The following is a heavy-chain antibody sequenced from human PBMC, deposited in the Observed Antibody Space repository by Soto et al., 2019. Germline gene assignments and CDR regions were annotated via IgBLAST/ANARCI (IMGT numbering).Heavy chain of an antibody. J-gene: IGHJ4*02. CDR2: IYTSGST. D-gene: IGHD6-13*01. Sequence: SETLSLTCTVSGGSISSYYWSWIRQPAGKGLEWIGRIYTSGSTNYNPSLKSRVTMSVDTSKNQFSLKLSPVTAADTAVYYCARGHSSSWELDYWGQGTLVTVSS. CDR1: GGSISSYY. CDR3: ARGHSSSWELDY. V-gene: IGHV4-4*07.